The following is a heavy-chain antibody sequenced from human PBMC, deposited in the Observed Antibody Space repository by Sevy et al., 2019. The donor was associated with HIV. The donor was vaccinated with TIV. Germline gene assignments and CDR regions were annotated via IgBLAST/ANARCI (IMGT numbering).Heavy chain of an antibody. J-gene: IGHJ4*02. CDR3: VKKIREQWLVHFDY. Sequence: GGSLRLSCAASGFTFDDYAMHWVRQAPGKGLEWVSGISWNSGSIGYADSVKGRFTISRDNAKISLYLQMNSLRAEDTALYYCVKKIREQWLVHFDYWGQGTLVTVSS. CDR2: ISWNSGSI. V-gene: IGHV3-9*01. CDR1: GFTFDDYA. D-gene: IGHD6-19*01.